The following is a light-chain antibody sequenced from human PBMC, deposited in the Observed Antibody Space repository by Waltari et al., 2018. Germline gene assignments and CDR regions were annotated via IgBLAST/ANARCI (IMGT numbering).Light chain of an antibody. CDR2: KTS. CDR3: LQYNSSPWT. J-gene: IGKJ1*01. Sequence: DIQMNQSPSSLSASVGDTVTITCRASQSISSWLDWYQQKPGKAPKLLIYKTSSLQTGVPSRFSGSGSGTEFTLTISSLQPEDFATYYCLQYNSSPWTFGQGTEVEIK. V-gene: IGKV1-12*02. CDR1: QSISSW.